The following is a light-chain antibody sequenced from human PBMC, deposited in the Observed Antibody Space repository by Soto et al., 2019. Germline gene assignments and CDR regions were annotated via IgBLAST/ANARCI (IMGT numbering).Light chain of an antibody. V-gene: IGKV1-8*01. Sequence: AIRLTQSPSSFSASPGDRVTITCRASQGISTFLAWYQQKPGKAPKLLIYAASTLQSGVPSRFSGSGSGTDFTLTISSLQSEDFATYYCQQLNSYPITFGQGTRLE. CDR1: QGISTF. CDR3: QQLNSYPIT. J-gene: IGKJ5*01. CDR2: AAS.